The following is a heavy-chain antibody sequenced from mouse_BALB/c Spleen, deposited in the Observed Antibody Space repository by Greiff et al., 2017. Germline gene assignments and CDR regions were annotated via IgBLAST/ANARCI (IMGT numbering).Heavy chain of an antibody. CDR1: GFTFSSFG. J-gene: IGHJ2*01. Sequence: EVQLVESGGGLVQPGGSRKLSCAASGFTFSSFGMHWVRQAPEKGLEWVAYISSGSSTIYYADTVKGRFTISRDNPKNTLFLQMTSLRSEDTAMYYCAREGRGYYFDYWGQGTTLTVSS. V-gene: IGHV5-17*02. CDR2: ISSGSSTI. CDR3: AREGRGYYFDY.